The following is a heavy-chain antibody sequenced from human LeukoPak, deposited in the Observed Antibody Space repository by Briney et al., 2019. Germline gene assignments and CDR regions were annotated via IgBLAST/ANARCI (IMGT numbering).Heavy chain of an antibody. CDR3: ASAGYCSSTSCYTLDY. Sequence: ASVKVSCKASGGTFSSYAISWVRQAPGQGLEWMGGIIPIFGTANYAQKFQGRVTITTDESTSTAYMELSSLRSEDTAVYYCASAGYCSSTSCYTLDYWGQGTPVTVSS. CDR1: GGTFSSYA. V-gene: IGHV1-69*05. J-gene: IGHJ4*02. CDR2: IIPIFGTA. D-gene: IGHD2-2*02.